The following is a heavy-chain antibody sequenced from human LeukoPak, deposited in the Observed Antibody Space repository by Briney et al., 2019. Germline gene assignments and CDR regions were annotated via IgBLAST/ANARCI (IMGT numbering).Heavy chain of an antibody. CDR3: AKVAAAGTGEWFDP. J-gene: IGHJ5*02. CDR2: IYHSGST. V-gene: IGHV4-30-2*01. Sequence: PSETLSLTCTVSGGSISSGGYYWSWIRQPPGKGLEWIGYIYHSGSTYYNPSLKSRVTISVDRSKNQFSLKLSSVTAADTAVYYCAKVAAAGTGEWFDPWGQGTLVTVSS. CDR1: GGSISSGGYY. D-gene: IGHD6-13*01.